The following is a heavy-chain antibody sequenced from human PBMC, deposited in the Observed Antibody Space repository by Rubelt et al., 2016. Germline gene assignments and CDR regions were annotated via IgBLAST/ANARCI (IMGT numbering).Heavy chain of an antibody. D-gene: IGHD5-18*01. CDR1: GYTFTSYA. Sequence: QVQLVQSGAEVKKPGASVKVSCKASGYTFTSYAMHWVRQAPGQRLEWMGWINAGNGNTKYSQKFPGSWTTTRGTSARTADMGLGSLRAEDSAAYYCAGSSDTAMVTDADWCFDLWGRGTLVTVSS. CDR2: INAGNGNT. J-gene: IGHJ2*01. V-gene: IGHV1-3*01. CDR3: AGSSDTAMVTDADWCFDL.